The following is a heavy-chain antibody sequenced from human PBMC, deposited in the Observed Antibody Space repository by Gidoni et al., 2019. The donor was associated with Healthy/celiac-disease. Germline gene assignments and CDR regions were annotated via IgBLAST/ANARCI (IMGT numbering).Heavy chain of an antibody. CDR1: GFTFRRYG. Sequence: QVQLVESGGGVVQPGGSLRLSCAASGFTFRRYGMHWVRQAPGKGLEWVAFIRYDGSNKYYADSVKGRFTISRDNSKNTLYLQMNSLRAEDTAVYYCAKLGLGQQLVRAQGIDYWGQGTLVTVSS. CDR3: AKLGLGQQLVRAQGIDY. J-gene: IGHJ4*02. D-gene: IGHD6-13*01. V-gene: IGHV3-30*02. CDR2: IRYDGSNK.